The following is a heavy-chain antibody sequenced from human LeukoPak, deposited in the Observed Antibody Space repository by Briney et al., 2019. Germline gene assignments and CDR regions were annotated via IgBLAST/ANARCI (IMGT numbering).Heavy chain of an antibody. CDR1: GGSFSAYY. CDR2: IHYRGNT. V-gene: IGHV4-59*06. D-gene: IGHD3-9*01. Sequence: PSETLSLTCAVNGGSFSAYYWNWIRQHPGKGLEWIGYIHYRGNTYYNPSLKSRVTISVDTSKNQFSLKLRSVTAADTAVFYCARTTYDVLTGREEKLDYWGQGTLVTVSS. CDR3: ARTTYDVLTGREEKLDY. J-gene: IGHJ4*02.